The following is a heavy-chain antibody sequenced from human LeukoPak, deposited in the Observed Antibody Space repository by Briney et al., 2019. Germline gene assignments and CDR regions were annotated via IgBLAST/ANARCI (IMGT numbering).Heavy chain of an antibody. CDR1: GGSISSSSYY. Sequence: PSETLSLTCTVSGGSISSSSYYWGWIRQPPGKGLEWIGSIYYSGRTYYNPSLKSRVTMSVDTSKNQFSLKLSSVTASDTAVYYCARSTGGFLLPDYWGQGTPVTVSS. D-gene: IGHD2-15*01. J-gene: IGHJ4*02. CDR3: ARSTGGFLLPDY. CDR2: IYYSGRT. V-gene: IGHV4-39*01.